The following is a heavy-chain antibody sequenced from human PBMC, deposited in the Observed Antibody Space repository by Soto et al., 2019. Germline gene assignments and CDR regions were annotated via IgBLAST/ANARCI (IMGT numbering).Heavy chain of an antibody. V-gene: IGHV4-39*01. CDR2: IDDSGST. J-gene: IGHJ6*02. CDR1: SGTISSRSHY. Sequence: SETLSLTCTVSSGTISSRSHYWAWIRQPPGKGLEWIGVIDDSGSTHYSESLKSRVTISVDTSKNQFSLKVSSVTATDTAVYYCARQGRNTRIVLIKHYATDFWRQGTAVTVSS. D-gene: IGHD1-1*01. CDR3: ARQGRNTRIVLIKHYATDF.